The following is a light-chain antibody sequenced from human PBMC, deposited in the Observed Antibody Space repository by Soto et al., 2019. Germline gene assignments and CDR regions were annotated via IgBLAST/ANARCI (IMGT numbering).Light chain of an antibody. CDR1: QNISSN. CDR3: QQYNNWLWT. J-gene: IGKJ1*01. V-gene: IGKV3-15*01. Sequence: EIVMTQSPATRSVSPGERASLSCRASQNISSNLAWYQQKPGQAPRVLIDGASTRATGIPARFSGSGSGTEFTLTLSSLQSEDFAVYYCQQYNNWLWTFGQGTKVEIK. CDR2: GAS.